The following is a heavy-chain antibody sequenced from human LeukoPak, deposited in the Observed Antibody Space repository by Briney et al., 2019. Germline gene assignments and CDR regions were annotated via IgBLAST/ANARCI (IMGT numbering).Heavy chain of an antibody. Sequence: SETLSLTCAVYGGSFSGYYWSWIRQPPGKGLEWIGEINHSGSTNYNPSLKSRVTISVDTSKNQFSLKLSSVTAADTAVYYCARQYRRSMVRGVINWFDPWGQGTLVTVSS. CDR3: ARQYRRSMVRGVINWFDP. D-gene: IGHD3-10*01. CDR1: GGSFSGYY. V-gene: IGHV4-34*01. J-gene: IGHJ5*02. CDR2: INHSGST.